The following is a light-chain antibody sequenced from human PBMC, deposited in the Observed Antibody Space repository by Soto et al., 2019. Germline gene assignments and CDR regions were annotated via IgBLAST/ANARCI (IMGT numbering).Light chain of an antibody. CDR3: QQANSFPYT. Sequence: DIPMTQSPSSVSASVGDRVTITCRASQFISTWLAWYQQKPGKAPNLLIYGASTLHSGVPSRFSGSASGTNFTLTISSLQPEDFATYYCQQANSFPYTFGQGTKLDIK. J-gene: IGKJ2*01. CDR1: QFISTW. CDR2: GAS. V-gene: IGKV1-12*01.